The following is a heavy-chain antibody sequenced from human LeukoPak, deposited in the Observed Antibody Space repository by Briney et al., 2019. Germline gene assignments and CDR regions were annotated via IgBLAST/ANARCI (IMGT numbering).Heavy chain of an antibody. CDR3: ARMVGGDYEDY. D-gene: IGHD4-17*01. Sequence: PSETLSLTCTVSGVSISGHYWSWIRQPPGKGLEWIGYIHYTGRTDYSPSLKRRLSLSVDLSKNQFSLELTSVTAADTAIYFCARMVGGDYEDYWGQGTLVTVSS. V-gene: IGHV4-59*11. J-gene: IGHJ4*02. CDR2: IHYTGRT. CDR1: GVSISGHY.